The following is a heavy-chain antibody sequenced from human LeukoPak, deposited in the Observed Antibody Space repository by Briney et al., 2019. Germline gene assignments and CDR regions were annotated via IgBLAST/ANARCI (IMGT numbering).Heavy chain of an antibody. J-gene: IGHJ4*02. CDR3: AREPWVGSTTTLPLRVDY. CDR1: GASISSSSSH. D-gene: IGHD1-26*01. V-gene: IGHV4-39*07. CDR2: IYYSGIT. Sequence: SETLSLTCSVSGASISSSSSHWGWIRQPPGKGLEWIGSIYYSGITYYNPSVKSRLIISIDTSKNQFSLKLSSVTAADTAVYYCAREPWVGSTTTLPLRVDYWGQGTLVTVSA.